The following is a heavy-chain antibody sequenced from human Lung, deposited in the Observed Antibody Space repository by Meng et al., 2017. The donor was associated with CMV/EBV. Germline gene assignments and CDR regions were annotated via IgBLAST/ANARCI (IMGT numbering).Heavy chain of an antibody. J-gene: IGHJ4*02. Sequence: SCAASGFTLSSYSMNWVRQAPGKGLEWLSYISSSRTADYADSVKGRLTISRDNVNKSLYLQINSLRAEDTAVYYCARDYVGASGLDYWGQGTLVTGSS. V-gene: IGHV3-48*01. D-gene: IGHD1-26*01. CDR1: GFTLSSYS. CDR3: ARDYVGASGLDY. CDR2: ISSSRTA.